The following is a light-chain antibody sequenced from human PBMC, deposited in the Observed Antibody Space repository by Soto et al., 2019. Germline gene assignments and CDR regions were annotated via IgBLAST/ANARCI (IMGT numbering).Light chain of an antibody. CDR1: QSVSSSS. CDR2: DAS. Sequence: EIALTQSPATLSLSPGERATLSCGASQSVSSSSLAWYQQKPGLAPRLLIYDASSRATGIPDRFSGSGSGTDFTLTISRLEPEDFAVYYCQQYGSSPLTFGGGTKVEIK. V-gene: IGKV3D-20*01. J-gene: IGKJ4*01. CDR3: QQYGSSPLT.